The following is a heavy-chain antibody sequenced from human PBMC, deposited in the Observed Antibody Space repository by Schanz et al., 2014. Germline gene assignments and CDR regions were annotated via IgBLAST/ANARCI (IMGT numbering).Heavy chain of an antibody. CDR1: GFTLSSYA. CDR2: IGYLGDT. J-gene: IGHJ3*02. D-gene: IGHD3-16*02. Sequence: DVQLLESGGGLVQPGGSLRLSCAAYGFTLSSYAMHWVRQAPGKGLEWVSTIGYLGDTYYPDSVKGRFTISRDNAKKTLSLQMISLRAEDTAIYFCTRSYYDFSWGSYRFRAFDIWGQGTTVIVSS. CDR3: TRSYYDFSWGSYRFRAFDI. V-gene: IGHV3-13*01.